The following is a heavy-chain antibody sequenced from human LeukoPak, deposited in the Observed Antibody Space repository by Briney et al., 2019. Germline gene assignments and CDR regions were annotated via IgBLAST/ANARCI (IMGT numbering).Heavy chain of an antibody. CDR1: GISFSPYT. J-gene: IGHJ4*02. CDR3: AKDRLPDGYWSLDY. V-gene: IGHV3-23*01. D-gene: IGHD5-18*01. Sequence: PGGSLRLSCAASGISFSPYTMNWARQAPGKGLEWVSSIFGNGVDTFYADSVKGRFTISRDNSKNTLYLQMNSLRADDTAVYYCAKDRLPDGYWSLDYWGQGTLVIVSS. CDR2: IFGNGVDT.